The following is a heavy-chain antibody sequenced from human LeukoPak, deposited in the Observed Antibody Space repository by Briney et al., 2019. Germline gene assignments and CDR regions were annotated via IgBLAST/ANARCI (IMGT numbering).Heavy chain of an antibody. D-gene: IGHD6-19*01. CDR1: GFTFDDYA. J-gene: IGHJ4*02. CDR2: ISWNSGSI. CDR3: ASLIAVAGTRFDY. Sequence: GRSLRLSCAASGFTFDDYAMHCVRQAPGKGLEWVSGISWNSGSIGYADSVKGRFTISRDNAKNSLYLQMNSLRAEDTALYYCASLIAVAGTRFDYWGQGTLVTVSS. V-gene: IGHV3-9*01.